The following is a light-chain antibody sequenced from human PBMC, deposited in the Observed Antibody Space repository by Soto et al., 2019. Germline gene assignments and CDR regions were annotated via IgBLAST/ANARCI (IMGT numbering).Light chain of an antibody. J-gene: IGKJ1*01. CDR1: QSLGGS. V-gene: IGKV3-15*01. Sequence: IVMTQSPATLSVSPGERATLSCRASQSLGGSLAWYQQKPGQAPRLLIYGASTRVTGIPARFSGSGSGTEFTLTISRLEPEDFAVYYCQQYGSSPRTFGQGTKVDNK. CDR2: GAS. CDR3: QQYGSSPRT.